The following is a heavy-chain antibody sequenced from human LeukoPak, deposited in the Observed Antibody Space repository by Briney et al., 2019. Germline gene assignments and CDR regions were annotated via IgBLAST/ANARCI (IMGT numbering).Heavy chain of an antibody. CDR3: AREYCSGGSCSLYDDAFDI. CDR1: GYTFTSYD. J-gene: IGHJ3*02. V-gene: IGHV1-8*02. D-gene: IGHD2-15*01. CDR2: MNPNSGNT. Sequence: ASVKVSCKASGYTFTSYDINWVRQATGQGLEWMGWMNPNSGNTGYAQKFQGRVTMTRDMSTSTVYMELSSLRSEDTAVYYCAREYCSGGSCSLYDDAFDIWGQGTMVTVSS.